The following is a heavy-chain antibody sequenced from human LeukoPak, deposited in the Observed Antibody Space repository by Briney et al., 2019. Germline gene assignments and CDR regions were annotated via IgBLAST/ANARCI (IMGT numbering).Heavy chain of an antibody. J-gene: IGHJ6*03. CDR1: GFTFSSYS. CDR3: ARDPSTVTTRLYYYYYMDV. CDR2: ISSSSSTI. Sequence: PGGSLRLSCAASGFTFSSYSMNWVRQAPGKGLEWVSYISSSSSTIYYADSVKGRFTISRDNAKNSLYLQMNSLRAEDTAVYYCARDPSTVTTRLYYYYYMDVWGKGTTVTVSS. D-gene: IGHD4-11*01. V-gene: IGHV3-48*01.